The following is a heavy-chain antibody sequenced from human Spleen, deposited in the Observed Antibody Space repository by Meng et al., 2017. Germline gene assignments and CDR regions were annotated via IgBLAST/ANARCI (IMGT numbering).Heavy chain of an antibody. CDR3: ARNLVGSSLDY. Sequence: VQLQESGPGRVKPSGTLSLTCAVAGGSISTRDWWTWVRQPPGKGLEWIGEIYHSGRANYIPTLKSRVTISVDKSKNQFSLDLRSVIAADTAVYFCARNLVGSSLDYWGQGTLVTVSS. V-gene: IGHV4-4*02. D-gene: IGHD1-14*01. CDR2: IYHSGRA. J-gene: IGHJ4*02. CDR1: GGSISTRDW.